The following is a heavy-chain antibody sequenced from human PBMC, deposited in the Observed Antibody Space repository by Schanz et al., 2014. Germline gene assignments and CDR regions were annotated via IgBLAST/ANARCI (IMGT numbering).Heavy chain of an antibody. CDR1: GFDFNSYS. V-gene: IGHV3-48*01. J-gene: IGHJ1*01. CDR2: IATSSSTH. CDR3: ASGVHVSSLQKGLQF. Sequence: EVRLVESGGGLVQPGGSLRLSCEASGFDFNSYSMNWVRQVPGKGLEWLSYIATSSSTHHYADSVKGRFTISRDNAKNSVSLQMRRLRVEDTAVYYCASGVHVSSLQKGLQFWGRGTLVIVSS. D-gene: IGHD3-10*01.